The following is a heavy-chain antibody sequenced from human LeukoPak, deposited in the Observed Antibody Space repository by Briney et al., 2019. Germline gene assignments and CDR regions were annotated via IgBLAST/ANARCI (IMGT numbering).Heavy chain of an antibody. J-gene: IGHJ4*02. CDR2: IKQDGSEK. V-gene: IGHV3-7*01. CDR1: GFTFSSYW. D-gene: IGHD3-10*01. Sequence: GGSLRLSCAASGFTFSSYWMSWVRQAPGKGLEWVANIKQDGSEKYYVDSVKGRFTISRDNAKNSLYLQMNSLRAEDTAVYYCARALLWLGEIGIYYFDYWGQGTLVTVSS. CDR3: ARALLWLGEIGIYYFDY.